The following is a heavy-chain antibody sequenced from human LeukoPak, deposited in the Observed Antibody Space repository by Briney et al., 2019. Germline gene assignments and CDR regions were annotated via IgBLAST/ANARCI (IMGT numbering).Heavy chain of an antibody. J-gene: IGHJ6*03. V-gene: IGHV3-23*01. CDR3: AKVRDYYYYMDV. CDR1: GFTFSSYA. Sequence: GGSLRLSCAASGFTFSSYAMSWVRQAPGKGLEWVSAISGSGGSTYYADSVKGRFTISGDNSKNTLYLQMNSLRAEDTAVYYCAKVRDYYYYMDVWGKGTTVTVSS. CDR2: ISGSGGST.